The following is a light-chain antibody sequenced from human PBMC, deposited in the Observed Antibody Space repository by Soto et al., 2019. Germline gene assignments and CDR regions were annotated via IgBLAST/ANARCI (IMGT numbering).Light chain of an antibody. V-gene: IGKV3-15*01. CDR3: QQYDNWPWT. CDR1: QSISDT. CDR2: GAS. Sequence: EIVMTHSPATLSVSPWGIATLSCRASQSISDTLAWYQQKPGQAPRLLIHGASTRATGFPARFSGSGSGTDFTLTISSLQSEDFAVYYRQQYDNWPWTFGQGTKVDIK. J-gene: IGKJ1*01.